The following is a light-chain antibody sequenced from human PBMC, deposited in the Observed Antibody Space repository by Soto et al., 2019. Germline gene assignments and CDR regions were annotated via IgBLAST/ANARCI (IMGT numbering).Light chain of an antibody. J-gene: IGKJ2*01. CDR3: QHYNSYPYT. CDR1: HDVSRN. Sequence: DIQMTQSPSSLSASVGDRVTIACQSSHDVSRNLNWFQQKPGEAPKFLIYDASSLESGVPSRFSGSGSGTEFTLTISSLQPDDFATYYCQHYNSYPYTFGQGTKLEIK. V-gene: IGKV1-16*01. CDR2: DAS.